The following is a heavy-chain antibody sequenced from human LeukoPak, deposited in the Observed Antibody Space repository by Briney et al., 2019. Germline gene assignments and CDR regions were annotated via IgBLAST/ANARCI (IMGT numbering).Heavy chain of an antibody. CDR3: ASSETGTTGGYYGMDV. D-gene: IGHD1-7*01. CDR2: IWYDGSNK. V-gene: IGHV3-33*01. CDR1: GFTFSSYG. J-gene: IGHJ6*02. Sequence: GRSLRLSCAASGFTFSSYGMHWVRQAPGKGLEWVAVIWYDGSNKYYADSVKGRFTISRDNSKNTLYLQMNSLRAEGTAVYYRASSETGTTGGYYGMDVWGQGTTVTVSS.